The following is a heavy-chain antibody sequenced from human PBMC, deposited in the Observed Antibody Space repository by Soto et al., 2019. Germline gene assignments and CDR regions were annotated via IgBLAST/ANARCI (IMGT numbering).Heavy chain of an antibody. CDR3: ARQHRYGGGLDY. Sequence: QLQLQESGPGLVKPSETLSLTCTVSGGSISSSSYYWGWIRQPPGKGLEWIGSIYYSGSTYYNPSLKSRVTISVDTSKNQFSLKLSSVTAADTAVYYCARQHRYGGGLDYWGQGTPVTVSS. V-gene: IGHV4-39*01. D-gene: IGHD3-16*01. CDR1: GGSISSSSYY. CDR2: IYYSGST. J-gene: IGHJ4*02.